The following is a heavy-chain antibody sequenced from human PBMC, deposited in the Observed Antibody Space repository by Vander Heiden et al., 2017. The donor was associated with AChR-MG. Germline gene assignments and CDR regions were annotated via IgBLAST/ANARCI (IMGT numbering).Heavy chain of an antibody. D-gene: IGHD1-26*01. V-gene: IGHV1-69*04. CDR2: IIPILGIA. CDR1: VGIFSSYA. Sequence: QVQLVQSGAEVKKPGSSVKVSCKASVGIFSSYAISWVRQAPGQGLEWMGRIIPILGIANYAQKFQGRVTITADKSTSTAYMGLSSLRSEDTAVYYCARRRSSIEGATTFYFDYWGQGTLVTVSS. CDR3: ARRRSSIEGATTFYFDY. J-gene: IGHJ4*02.